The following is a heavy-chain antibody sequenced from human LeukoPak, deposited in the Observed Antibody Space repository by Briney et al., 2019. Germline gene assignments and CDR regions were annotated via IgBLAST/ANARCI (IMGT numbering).Heavy chain of an antibody. J-gene: IGHJ6*03. Sequence: GGSLRLSCAASGFTFSSYGMNWVRQAPGKGLEWVSYISSSSSTIYYADSVKGRFTISRDNAKNSLYLQMNSLRAEDTAVYYCARRDYDFWSGYYPTNYYYMDVWGKGTTVTVSS. CDR1: GFTFSSYG. D-gene: IGHD3-3*01. V-gene: IGHV3-48*01. CDR3: ARRDYDFWSGYYPTNYYYMDV. CDR2: ISSSSSTI.